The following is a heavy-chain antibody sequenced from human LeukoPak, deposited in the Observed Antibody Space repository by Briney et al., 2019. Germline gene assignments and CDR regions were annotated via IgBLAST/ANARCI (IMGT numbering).Heavy chain of an antibody. V-gene: IGHV3-7*01. J-gene: IGHJ4*02. CDR1: GFTFSSYW. D-gene: IGHD3-22*01. CDR2: IKQDGSEK. CDR3: ARELLDYYDSSGYSFDY. Sequence: GGSLRLSCAASGFTFSSYWMSWVRQAPGKGLEWVANIKQDGSEKYYVDSVKGRFTISRDNAKSSLYLQMNSLRAEDTAVYYCARELLDYYDSSGYSFDYWGQGTLVTVSS.